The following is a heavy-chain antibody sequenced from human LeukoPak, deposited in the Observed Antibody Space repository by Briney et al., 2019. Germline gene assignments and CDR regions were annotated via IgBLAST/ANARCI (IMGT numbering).Heavy chain of an antibody. J-gene: IGHJ3*02. V-gene: IGHV4-59*01. CDR2: IYYSGST. CDR1: GGSISSYY. CDR3: ARGYSGSYTPYVAFDI. Sequence: SETLSLTCTVSGGSISSYYWSWIRQPPGKGLEWIGYIYYSGSTNYNPSLKSRVTISVDTSKNQFSLKLSSVTAADTAVYYCARGYSGSYTPYVAFDIWGQGTMVTVSS. D-gene: IGHD1-26*01.